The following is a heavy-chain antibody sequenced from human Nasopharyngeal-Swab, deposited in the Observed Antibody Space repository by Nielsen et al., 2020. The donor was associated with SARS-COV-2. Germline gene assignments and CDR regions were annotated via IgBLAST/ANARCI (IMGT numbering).Heavy chain of an antibody. CDR3: ARALYYYDSEAYFDY. V-gene: IGHV3-33*01. CDR1: GFIFSTYG. CDR2: IWSDGSNK. J-gene: IGHJ4*02. Sequence: GESLKISCAASGFIFSTYGMHWVRQAPGKGLQWVAVIWSDGSNKYYADSVKGRFTISRDNSKNTLYLQMNSLRAEDTAVYYCARALYYYDSEAYFDYWGQGTLVTVSS. D-gene: IGHD3-22*01.